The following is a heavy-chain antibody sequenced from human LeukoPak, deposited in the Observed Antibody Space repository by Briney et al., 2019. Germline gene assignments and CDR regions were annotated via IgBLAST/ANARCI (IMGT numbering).Heavy chain of an antibody. CDR2: INHSGST. Sequence: SETLSLTCAVYGGSFSGYYWSWIRQPPGKGLEWIGEINHSGSTNYNPSLKSRVTVSVDTSKNQFSLKLSSVTAADTAVYYCASLAYCGGDCYTDFDYWGQGTLVTVSS. J-gene: IGHJ4*02. CDR3: ASLAYCGGDCYTDFDY. V-gene: IGHV4-34*01. CDR1: GGSFSGYY. D-gene: IGHD2-21*02.